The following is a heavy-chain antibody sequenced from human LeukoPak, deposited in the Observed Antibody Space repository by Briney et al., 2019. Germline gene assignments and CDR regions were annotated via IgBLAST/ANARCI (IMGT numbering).Heavy chain of an antibody. V-gene: IGHV3-30-3*01. D-gene: IGHD6-19*01. CDR1: GFTFSSYV. CDR2: ISYDGSNK. Sequence: PGRSLRLSCAASGFTFSSYVMHWVRQAPGKGLEWVAVISYDGSNKYYADSVKGRFTISRDNSKNTLYLQMNSLRAEDTAVYYCARAWSSGWYGLDYWGQGTLVTVSS. J-gene: IGHJ4*02. CDR3: ARAWSSGWYGLDY.